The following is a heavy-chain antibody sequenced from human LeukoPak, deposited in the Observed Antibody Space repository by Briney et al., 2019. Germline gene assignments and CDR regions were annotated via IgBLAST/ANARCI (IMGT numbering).Heavy chain of an antibody. Sequence: GGSLRLSCAASGFTFSSYGMHWVRQAPGKGLEWVAVISYDGSNKYCADSVKGRFTISRDNSKNTLYLQMNSLRAEDTAVYYCAKGNGDLGYWGQGTLVTVSS. J-gene: IGHJ4*02. CDR1: GFTFSSYG. CDR3: AKGNGDLGY. V-gene: IGHV3-30*18. D-gene: IGHD4-17*01. CDR2: ISYDGSNK.